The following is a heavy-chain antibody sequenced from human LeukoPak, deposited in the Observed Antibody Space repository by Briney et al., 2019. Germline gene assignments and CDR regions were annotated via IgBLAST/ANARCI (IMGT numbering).Heavy chain of an antibody. CDR1: GYTFTSLY. J-gene: IGHJ6*02. V-gene: IGHV1-46*01. Sequence: ASVKVSCKASGYTFTSLYMHWVRQAPGQGLEWMGIINPSGGSTSYAQKFQGRVTMTRDTSTSTVYMELSSLRSEDTAVYYCARAGLAKTRPPLSHAPRYYYYGMDVWGQGTTVTVSS. CDR3: ARAGLAKTRPPLSHAPRYYYYGMDV. CDR2: INPSGGST. D-gene: IGHD3/OR15-3a*01.